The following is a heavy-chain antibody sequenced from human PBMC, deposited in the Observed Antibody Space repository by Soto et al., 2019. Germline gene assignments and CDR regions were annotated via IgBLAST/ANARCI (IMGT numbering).Heavy chain of an antibody. CDR3: ARAFSFDY. V-gene: IGHV4-39*01. Sequence: SETLSLTCTVSGGSISSSSYYWGWIRQPPGKGLEWIGSIYYSGSTYYNPSLKSRVTISVDTSKNQFSLKLSSVTAADTAVYYCARAFSFDYWGQGTLGTVAS. CDR2: IYYSGST. J-gene: IGHJ4*02. CDR1: GGSISSSSYY.